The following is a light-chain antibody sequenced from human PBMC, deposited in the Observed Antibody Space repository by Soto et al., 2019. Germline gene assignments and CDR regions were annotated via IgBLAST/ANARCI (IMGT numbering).Light chain of an antibody. J-gene: IGKJ1*01. CDR3: LQDYNYPWT. CDR2: AAS. Sequence: IQMAQSPSTLSGSVGDRFTITCRASQTIRNDLGWYQQKPGKAPKLLXYAASTLQSGVPSRFRGSGSGTGFTLTISSLQPEDCASYYCLQDYNYPWTFGQGTKVDIK. CDR1: QTIRND. V-gene: IGKV1-6*01.